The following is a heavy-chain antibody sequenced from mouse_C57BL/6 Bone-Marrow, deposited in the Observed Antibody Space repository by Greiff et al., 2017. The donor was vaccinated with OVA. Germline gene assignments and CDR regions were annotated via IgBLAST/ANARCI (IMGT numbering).Heavy chain of an antibody. CDR2: IYPRSGNT. CDR1: GYTFTSYG. Sequence: QVQLQQSGAELARPGASVKLSCKASGYTFTSYGISWVKQRTGQGLEWIGEIYPRSGNTYYNEKFKGKATLTADKSSSTAYLELRSLTSEDSAGYFCARYYGSSYGAMDYWGQGTSVTVSS. V-gene: IGHV1-81*01. D-gene: IGHD1-1*01. CDR3: ARYYGSSYGAMDY. J-gene: IGHJ4*01.